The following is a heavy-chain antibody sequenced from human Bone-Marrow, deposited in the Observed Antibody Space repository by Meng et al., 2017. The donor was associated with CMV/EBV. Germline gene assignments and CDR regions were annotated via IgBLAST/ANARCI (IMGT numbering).Heavy chain of an antibody. CDR2: INHSGST. CDR1: GYSISSGYY. D-gene: IGHD2-2*01. V-gene: IGHV4-38-2*02. J-gene: IGHJ4*02. Sequence: SETLSLTCTVSGYSISSGYYWGWIRQPPGKGLEWIGEINHSGSTNYNPSLKSRVTISVDTSKNQFSLKLSSVTAADTAVYYCARGRPPIGLRKTSCLYDYWGQGTLVTVSS. CDR3: ARGRPPIGLRKTSCLYDY.